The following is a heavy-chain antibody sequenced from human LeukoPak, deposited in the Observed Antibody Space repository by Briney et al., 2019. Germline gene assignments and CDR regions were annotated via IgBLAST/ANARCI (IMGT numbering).Heavy chain of an antibody. Sequence: PGGSLRLSCAASGFTLSSYGMHWVRQAPGKGLEWVAVIWYDGSNKYYADSVKGRFTISRDNSKNTLYLQMNSLRAEDTAVYYCARDSNVRSLDYWGQGTLVTVSS. CDR2: IWYDGSNK. CDR3: ARDSNVRSLDY. D-gene: IGHD3-10*01. J-gene: IGHJ4*02. CDR1: GFTLSSYG. V-gene: IGHV3-33*01.